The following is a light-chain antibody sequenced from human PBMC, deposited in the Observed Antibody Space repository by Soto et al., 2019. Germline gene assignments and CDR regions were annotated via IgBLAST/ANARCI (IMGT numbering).Light chain of an antibody. CDR1: QSINNN. V-gene: IGKV3-15*01. CDR3: QHYKTWPPYT. CDR2: GAS. J-gene: IGKJ2*01. Sequence: EIVMTQSPATLSLSPGERATLSCRASQSINNNLAWYQQKPGQAPSLLIYGASSRATGVPARFSGSGSGTEFTLTISSLQYDDVAVYYCQHYKTWPPYTFGQGTKLEIK.